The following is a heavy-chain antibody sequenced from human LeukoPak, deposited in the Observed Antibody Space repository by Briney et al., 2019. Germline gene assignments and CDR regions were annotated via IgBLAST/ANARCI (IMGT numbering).Heavy chain of an antibody. CDR2: ISAHNGDT. CDR3: ARGEYPNDY. V-gene: IGHV1-18*01. CDR1: GTSFTNYG. J-gene: IGHJ4*02. Sequence: ASVKVSCKVVGTSFTNYGITWGAQARGPRLEWMAWISAHNGDTNVAQNFQGRVTMTTDTSTSTAYMELRSLRSDDTAMYYCARGEYPNDYWGQGTLVTVSS. D-gene: IGHD2/OR15-2a*01.